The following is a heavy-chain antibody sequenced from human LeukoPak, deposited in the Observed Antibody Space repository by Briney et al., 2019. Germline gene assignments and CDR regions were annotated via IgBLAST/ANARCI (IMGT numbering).Heavy chain of an antibody. CDR3: AKDPEYSSGWLDY. Sequence: GGSLRLSCSASGFTLSTTAMAWVRQAPGQGLEWVAAISISGTTTYYADSVKGRFALSRDDSRNTLYLQMGSLRVEDTAVYYCAKDPEYSSGWLDYWGQGTLVTVSS. V-gene: IGHV3-23*01. CDR1: GFTLSTTA. J-gene: IGHJ4*02. D-gene: IGHD6-19*01. CDR2: ISISGTTT.